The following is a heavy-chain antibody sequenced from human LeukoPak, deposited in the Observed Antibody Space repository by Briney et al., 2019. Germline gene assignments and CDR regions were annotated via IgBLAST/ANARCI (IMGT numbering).Heavy chain of an antibody. CDR1: GFTFSSYD. V-gene: IGHV3-13*05. Sequence: GRSLRLSCAAPGFTFSSYDMYWVRQATGKGLEWVSGIDTAGDPYYPGSVKGRFTMSRENAKNSLYLQMNSLRAGDTAVYYCARGGAYGLDVWGKGTTVTVSS. CDR2: IDTAGDP. CDR3: ARGGAYGLDV. J-gene: IGHJ6*04. D-gene: IGHD1-26*01.